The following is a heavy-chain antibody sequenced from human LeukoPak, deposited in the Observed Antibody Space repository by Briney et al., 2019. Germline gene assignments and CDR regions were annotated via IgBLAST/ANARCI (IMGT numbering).Heavy chain of an antibody. CDR1: GFTFTSFW. V-gene: IGHV3-7*01. CDR2: IKQDGSEK. CDR3: AIQQLVNY. D-gene: IGHD6-13*01. Sequence: GGSLRLSCEASGFTFTSFWMSWVRQAPGKGLEWVANIKQDGSEKYYVDPVKGRFTISRDNAKNSLYLQMNSLRAEDTAVYYCAIQQLVNYWGQGTLVTVSS. J-gene: IGHJ4*02.